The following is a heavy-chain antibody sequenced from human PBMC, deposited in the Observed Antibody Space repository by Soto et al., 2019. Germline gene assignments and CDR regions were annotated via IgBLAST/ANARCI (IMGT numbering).Heavy chain of an antibody. CDR1: GFTFSSYW. CDR2: ITSDGSST. D-gene: IGHD2-15*01. J-gene: IGHJ4*02. Sequence: EVQLVESGGGLVQPGGSLRLSCAASGFTFSSYWMHWVRQAPGKGLVWVSRITSDGSSTSYADSVKGRFTISRDNDKNTLYLQRNSLRAEDTAVYYCVRTSLVVAAATREDYWGQGTLVTVSS. CDR3: VRTSLVVAAATREDY. V-gene: IGHV3-74*01.